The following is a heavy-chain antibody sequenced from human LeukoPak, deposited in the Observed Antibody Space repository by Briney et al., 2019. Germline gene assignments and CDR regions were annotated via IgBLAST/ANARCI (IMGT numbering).Heavy chain of an antibody. Sequence: GGSLRLSCAASGFTFSSYWMSWVRQAPGKGLEWVAVISYDGSNKYYADSVKGRFTLSRDNSKNTLYLQMNSLRPEDTAVYYCATTPSSGWYTMDVWGQGTTVTVSS. CDR3: ATTPSSGWYTMDV. CDR2: ISYDGSNK. J-gene: IGHJ6*02. V-gene: IGHV3-30-3*01. D-gene: IGHD6-19*01. CDR1: GFTFSSYW.